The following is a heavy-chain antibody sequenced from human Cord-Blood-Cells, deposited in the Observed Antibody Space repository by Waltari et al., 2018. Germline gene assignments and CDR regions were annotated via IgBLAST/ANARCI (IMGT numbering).Heavy chain of an antibody. J-gene: IGHJ3*02. CDR2: INPNSGGT. Sequence: QVQLVQSGAEVKKPGASVKVSCKASGYTFTGSYMHWVRPAPGQGLEWMGWINPNSGGTNYAQKFQGRVTMTRDTSISTAYMELSRLRSDDTAVYYCARDPFDSSGYYGAFDIWGQGTMVTVSS. D-gene: IGHD3-22*01. V-gene: IGHV1-2*02. CDR1: GYTFTGSY. CDR3: ARDPFDSSGYYGAFDI.